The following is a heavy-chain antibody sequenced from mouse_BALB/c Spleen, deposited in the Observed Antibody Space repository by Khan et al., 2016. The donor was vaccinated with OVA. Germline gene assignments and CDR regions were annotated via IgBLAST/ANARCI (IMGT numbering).Heavy chain of an antibody. J-gene: IGHJ2*01. Sequence: EVQLQELGPGLVKPSQSLSLTCTVTGYSITSDYAWNWIRQFPGNKLEWMGYINYSGSTGYNPSLKSRISITRDTSKNQFFLQLNSVTTEDTATXFCARGRGYWGQGTTLTVSS. CDR2: INYSGST. V-gene: IGHV3-2*02. CDR1: GYSITSDYA. CDR3: ARGRGY.